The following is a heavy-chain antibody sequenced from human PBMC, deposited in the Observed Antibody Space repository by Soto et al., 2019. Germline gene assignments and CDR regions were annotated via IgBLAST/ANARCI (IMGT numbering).Heavy chain of an antibody. J-gene: IGHJ3*02. CDR2: IYYSGST. CDR3: ARGKRFGELSGAFDI. CDR1: GGSISSYY. V-gene: IGHV4-59*01. Sequence: SETLSLTCTVSGGSISSYYWSWIRQPPGKGLEWIGYIYYSGSTNYNPSLKSRVTISVDTSKNQFSLKLSSVTAADTAVYYCARGKRFGELSGAFDIWGQGTMVT. D-gene: IGHD3-10*01.